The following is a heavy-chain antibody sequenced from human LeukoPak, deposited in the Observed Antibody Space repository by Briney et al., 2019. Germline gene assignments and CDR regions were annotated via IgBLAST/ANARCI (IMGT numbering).Heavy chain of an antibody. Sequence: GGSLRLSCAASGFTFSDYYMSWVRQAPGKGLEWVSYMSGSGSDTYYADSVKGRFTISRDNGKNSLHLQMNSLRAEDTAVYYCATTRPYGTTWAGAFEDWGQGIPVTVSS. CDR2: MSGSGSDT. CDR3: ATTRPYGTTWAGAFED. J-gene: IGHJ4*02. D-gene: IGHD6-19*01. V-gene: IGHV3-11*01. CDR1: GFTFSDYY.